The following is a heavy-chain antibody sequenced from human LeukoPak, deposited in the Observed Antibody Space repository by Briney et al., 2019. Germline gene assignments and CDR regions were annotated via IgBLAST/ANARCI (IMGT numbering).Heavy chain of an antibody. CDR1: GYSFTTNW. J-gene: IGHJ4*02. Sequence: GESLKISCKGFGYSFTTNWIGWVRQMPGKGLEWMGIIFPSDSDTRYSPSFQGQVTISADKSTSTAYLQWSSLKASDTAMYYCARPDYSSSLDYWGQGTLVTVSS. V-gene: IGHV5-51*01. CDR3: ARPDYSSSLDY. CDR2: IFPSDSDT. D-gene: IGHD6-13*01.